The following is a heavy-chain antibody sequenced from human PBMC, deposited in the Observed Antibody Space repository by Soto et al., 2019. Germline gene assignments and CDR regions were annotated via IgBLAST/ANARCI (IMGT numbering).Heavy chain of an antibody. D-gene: IGHD3-16*02. Sequence: LRLSCAASGLTFSSYCMHWVRQAPGKGLEWVAVIWYDGSNKYYADSVKGRFTISRDNSKNTLYLQMNSLRAEDTAVYYCARGTYDYVWGSYRYTGLEYFDYWGQGTLVTVSS. V-gene: IGHV3-33*01. J-gene: IGHJ4*02. CDR3: ARGTYDYVWGSYRYTGLEYFDY. CDR1: GLTFSSYC. CDR2: IWYDGSNK.